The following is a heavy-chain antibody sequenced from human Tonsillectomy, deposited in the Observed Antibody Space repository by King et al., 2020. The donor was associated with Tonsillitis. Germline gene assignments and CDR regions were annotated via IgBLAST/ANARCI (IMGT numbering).Heavy chain of an antibody. V-gene: IGHV3-9*01. CDR3: AKEGWGHYYYGMDV. Sequence: VQLVESGGGLVQPGRSLRLSCAASGFTFDDYAMHWVRQAPGKGLEWVSGISWNSGSIGYADSVKGRFTISRDNAKNSLYLQMNSLRAEDTALYYCAKEGWGHYYYGMDVWGQGPTVTVSS. CDR2: ISWNSGSI. CDR1: GFTFDDYA. D-gene: IGHD6-19*01. J-gene: IGHJ6*02.